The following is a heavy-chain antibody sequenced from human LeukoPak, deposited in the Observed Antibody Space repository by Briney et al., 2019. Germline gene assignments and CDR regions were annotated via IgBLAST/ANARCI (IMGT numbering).Heavy chain of an antibody. CDR3: ATFRYSSGWWGWFDP. CDR2: FDPEDGET. D-gene: IGHD6-19*01. CDR1: GYTLTELS. V-gene: IGHV1-24*01. Sequence: ASVKVSCKVSGYTLTELSMHWVRQAPGKGLEWMGGFDPEDGETIYAQKFQGRVTMTEDTSTDTAYMELSSLRSEDAAVYYCATFRYSSGWWGWFDPWGQGTLVTVSS. J-gene: IGHJ5*02.